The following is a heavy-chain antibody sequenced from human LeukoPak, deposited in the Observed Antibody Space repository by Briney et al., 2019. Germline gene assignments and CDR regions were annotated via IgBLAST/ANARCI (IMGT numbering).Heavy chain of an antibody. J-gene: IGHJ4*02. CDR1: GFTSRTLI. D-gene: IGHD3-22*01. V-gene: IGHV3-21*06. Sequence: GGPLRPSWAPSGFTSRTLILTGVARPPGRGREWFPSFEGITVYIHYADSVKGRFTISRDNAKNSMYLEMNSLRAEDTAVYYCARDRGGYYYDSSASFAYYFDYWGQGTLVTVSS. CDR2: FEGITVYI. CDR3: ARDRGGYYYDSSASFAYYFDY.